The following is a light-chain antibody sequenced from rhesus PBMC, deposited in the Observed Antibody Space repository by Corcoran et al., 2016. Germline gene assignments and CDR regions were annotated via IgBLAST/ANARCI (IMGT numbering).Light chain of an antibody. V-gene: IGKV1-74*01. J-gene: IGKJ3*01. CDR1: ENVNKF. CDR3: QHSYTIPFT. Sequence: DIQMTQSPSSLSASVGDRVTITCRASENVNKFLHWYQQKPGKAPKLLFYGASTLQSEVPSRFSGSGVGTDFTLTLSSLQPEDFATYYCQHSYTIPFTFGPGTKLDIK. CDR2: GAS.